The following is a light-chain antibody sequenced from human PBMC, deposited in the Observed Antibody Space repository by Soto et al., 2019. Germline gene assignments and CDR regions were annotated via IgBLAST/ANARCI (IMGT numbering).Light chain of an antibody. Sequence: QSVLTQPASVSGSPGQSITISCTGTSSDVGGYNYVSWYQQHPGKAPKLMIYDVSNRPSGVSNRFSGSKSGNTASLTISGLQAEDEADYYCSSYTSSSILEVFGGGTKLTVL. V-gene: IGLV2-14*01. J-gene: IGLJ3*02. CDR2: DVS. CDR3: SSYTSSSILEV. CDR1: SSDVGGYNY.